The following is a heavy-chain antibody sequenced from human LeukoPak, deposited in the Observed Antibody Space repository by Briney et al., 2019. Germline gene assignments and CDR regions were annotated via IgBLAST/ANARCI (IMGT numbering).Heavy chain of an antibody. J-gene: IGHJ3*01. V-gene: IGHV4-59*12. D-gene: IGHD3-22*01. CDR2: IYYSGST. CDR3: AVRYYYDSSGYPVWS. Sequence: SETLSLTCTVSGGSISSYYWSWIRQPPGKGLEWIGYIYYSGSTNYNPSLKSRVTISVDTSKNQFSLKLSSVTAADTAVYYCAVRYYYDSSGYPVWSWGQGTMVTVSS. CDR1: GGSISSYY.